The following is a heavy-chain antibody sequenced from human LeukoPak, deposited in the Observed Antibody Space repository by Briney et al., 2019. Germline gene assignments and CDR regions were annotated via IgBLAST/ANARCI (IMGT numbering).Heavy chain of an antibody. Sequence: SETLSLTCSVSGGSISSGTYYWNWIRQPAGKGLEWIGRIYTSGSTNYNPSLKSRVTISADTSKSQFSLRLSSVTAADTAVYYCAKAGYSYGLSYWGQGTLVTVSS. CDR3: AKAGYSYGLSY. V-gene: IGHV4-61*02. CDR2: IYTSGST. D-gene: IGHD5-18*01. J-gene: IGHJ4*02. CDR1: GGSISSGTYY.